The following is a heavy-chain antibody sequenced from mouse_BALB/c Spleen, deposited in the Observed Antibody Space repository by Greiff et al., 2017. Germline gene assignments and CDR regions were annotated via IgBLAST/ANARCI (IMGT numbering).Heavy chain of an antibody. V-gene: IGHV1-7*01. D-gene: IGHD2-1*01. J-gene: IGHJ4*01. Sequence: QVQLQQSGAELAKPGASVKMSCKASGYTFTSYWMHWVKQRPGQGLEWIGYINPSTGYTEYNQKFKDKATLTADKSSSTAYMQLSSLTSEDSAVYYCARGGNYAAMDYWGQGTSVTVSS. CDR3: ARGGNYAAMDY. CDR2: INPSTGYT. CDR1: GYTFTSYW.